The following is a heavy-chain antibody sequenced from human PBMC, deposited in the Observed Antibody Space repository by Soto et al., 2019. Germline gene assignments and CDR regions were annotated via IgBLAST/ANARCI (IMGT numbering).Heavy chain of an antibody. D-gene: IGHD3-10*01. J-gene: IGHJ4*02. V-gene: IGHV3-23*01. Sequence: PGGSLRLSCAASGFTFGSYAMSWVRQAPGKGLEWVSAITDSGGDTYHADSVKGRLSISRDNSKNTLFLQMDSLRAEDTAVYYCAKGSSSSTPYYFDYWCQGPLVTVSS. CDR3: AKGSSSSTPYYFDY. CDR2: ITDSGGDT. CDR1: GFTFGSYA.